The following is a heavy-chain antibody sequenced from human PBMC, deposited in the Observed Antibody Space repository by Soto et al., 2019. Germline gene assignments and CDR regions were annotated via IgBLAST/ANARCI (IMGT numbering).Heavy chain of an antibody. CDR2: VHPNSGGT. V-gene: IGHV1-2*02. CDR1: GYTFSVYH. J-gene: IGHJ6*02. D-gene: IGHD1-1*01. CDR3: AKERQRGMDV. Sequence: QVHLVQSGAEVKQPGASVKVSCKASGYTFSVYHMHWVRQAPGQGLEWMGWVHPNSGGTNNAQSFEGRLTMTRDTSITTAYRELSRLTSADTAVYYCAKERQRGMDVWGQGNTVTVSS.